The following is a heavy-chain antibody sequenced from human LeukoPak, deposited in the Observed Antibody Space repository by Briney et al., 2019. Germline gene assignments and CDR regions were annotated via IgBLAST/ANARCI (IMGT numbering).Heavy chain of an antibody. D-gene: IGHD6-19*01. CDR1: GFTFSYYG. Sequence: GGSLRLSCAAPGFTFSYYGMHWVRQAPGQGLEWVAYIHFDGYSKYYTDSVKGRFTISRDNSKNTLYLQMNSLRAEDTAVFYCAKDRRGDSGWPFDYWGQGTLVAVSS. CDR2: IHFDGYSK. V-gene: IGHV3-30*02. J-gene: IGHJ4*02. CDR3: AKDRRGDSGWPFDY.